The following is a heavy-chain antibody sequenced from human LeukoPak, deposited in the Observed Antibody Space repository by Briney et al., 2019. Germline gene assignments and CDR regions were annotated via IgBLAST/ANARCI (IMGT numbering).Heavy chain of an antibody. D-gene: IGHD3-10*02. V-gene: IGHV3-48*03. Sequence: GGSLGLSCAASGFTFNSYAMIWVRQAPGKGLEWVSYISSSGSTIYYADSVKGRFTISRDNAKNSLYLQMNSLRAEDTAVYYCAELGITMIGGVWGKGTTVTISS. CDR3: AELGITMIGGV. CDR1: GFTFNSYA. J-gene: IGHJ6*04. CDR2: ISSSGSTI.